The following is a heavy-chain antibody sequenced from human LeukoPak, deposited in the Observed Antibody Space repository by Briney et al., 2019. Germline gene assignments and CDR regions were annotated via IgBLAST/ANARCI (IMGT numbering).Heavy chain of an antibody. D-gene: IGHD3-22*01. J-gene: IGHJ4*02. CDR3: VSSYDSSGYYIYYFDY. CDR1: GFTFSSYA. CDR2: IRGSGGGT. V-gene: IGHV3-23*01. Sequence: NPGGSLRLSCAASGFTFSSYAMSWVRQAPGKGLEWVSAIRGSGGGTFYADSVKGRFTISRDNSKNTLYLQMNSLRAEDTAVYYCVSSYDSSGYYIYYFDYWGRGTLVTVSS.